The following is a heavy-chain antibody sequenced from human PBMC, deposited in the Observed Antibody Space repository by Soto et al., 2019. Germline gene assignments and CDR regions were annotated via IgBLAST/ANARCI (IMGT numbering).Heavy chain of an antibody. Sequence: ASVKVSCKVSGSTLTELSMHWVRQAPGKGLEWMGCIDPEDGNTVYAQKFQGRVTMTKNTSISTAYMELSSLRSEDTAVYYCARGSTIDYWGQGTLVTVSS. CDR2: IDPEDGNT. CDR3: ARGSTIDY. V-gene: IGHV1-24*01. J-gene: IGHJ4*02. D-gene: IGHD6-6*01. CDR1: GSTLTELS.